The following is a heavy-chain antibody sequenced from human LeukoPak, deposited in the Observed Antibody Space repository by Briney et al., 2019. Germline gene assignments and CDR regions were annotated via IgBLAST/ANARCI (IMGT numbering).Heavy chain of an antibody. V-gene: IGHV1-24*01. J-gene: IGHJ4*02. D-gene: IGHD6-19*01. CDR3: AKPAISSRGWYYDY. CDR2: FDPEDGET. CDR1: GYTLTELS. Sequence: EASVKVSCKVSGYTLTELSMHWVRQAPGKGLEWMGGFDPEDGETIYAQKFQGRVTMTEDTSTDTAYMELSSLRSEDTAVYYCAKPAISSRGWYYDYWGQGTLVTVSS.